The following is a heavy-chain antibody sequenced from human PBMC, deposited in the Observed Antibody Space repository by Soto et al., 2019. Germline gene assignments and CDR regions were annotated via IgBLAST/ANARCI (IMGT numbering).Heavy chain of an antibody. D-gene: IGHD4-4*01. CDR1: GFTFRFFD. J-gene: IGHJ4*02. Sequence: RLSCETSGFTFRFFDMHWVRQAPGKGLEWVAMISGDGNNKHYGDSVKGRFSISRDNSKNTLYLQMNRLSDDDTAIYYCAKDAYTPFRTTAHDSGGLDHWGRGTLVTVSS. CDR3: AKDAYTPFRTTAHDSGGLDH. CDR2: ISGDGNNK. V-gene: IGHV3-30*18.